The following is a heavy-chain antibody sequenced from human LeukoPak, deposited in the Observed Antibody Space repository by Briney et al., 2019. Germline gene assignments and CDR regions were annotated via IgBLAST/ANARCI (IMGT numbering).Heavy chain of an antibody. J-gene: IGHJ2*01. CDR3: ARDFLPQGAYWYFDL. V-gene: IGHV3-74*01. CDR1: GFTFSSYW. Sequence: GGSLRLSCAASGFTFSSYWMHWVRQAPGKGLVWVSRINTDGSSTNYADSVKGRFTISRDNAKNSLYLQMNSLRAEDTAVYYCARDFLPQGAYWYFDLWGRGTLVTVSS. CDR2: INTDGSST.